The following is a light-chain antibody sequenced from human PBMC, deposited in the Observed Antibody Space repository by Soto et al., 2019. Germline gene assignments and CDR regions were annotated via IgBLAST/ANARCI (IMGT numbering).Light chain of an antibody. CDR1: QGINNY. CDR3: QQYSRYPFT. CDR2: AVS. J-gene: IGKJ4*01. Sequence: DIQMTQSPSSLSASIGDRVSITCRASQGINNYLAWFQQKPGKAPKSLIYAVSTLQIGVPSKFSGSVSGTEFTLTINSLESEDFATYYCQQYSRYPFTFGGGTKVEIK. V-gene: IGKV1-16*02.